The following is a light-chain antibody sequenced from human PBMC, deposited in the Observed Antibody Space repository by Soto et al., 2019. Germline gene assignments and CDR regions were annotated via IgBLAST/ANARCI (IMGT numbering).Light chain of an antibody. CDR1: QSISHW. J-gene: IGKJ2*01. CDR2: DAS. V-gene: IGKV1-5*01. CDR3: QQYNNYPYT. Sequence: DIQMTQSPSTLSASVGDRVTITRRASQSISHWLAWYQQRPGKAPQVLIYDASSLESGAPSRFSGGGSGTEFTLTISSLQPDDFATYYCQQYNNYPYTFGQGTKLEIK.